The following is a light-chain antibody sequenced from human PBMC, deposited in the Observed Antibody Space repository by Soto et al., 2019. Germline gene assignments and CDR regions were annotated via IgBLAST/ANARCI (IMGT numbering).Light chain of an antibody. V-gene: IGKV3-15*01. CDR2: GAS. Sequence: EIVMTQSPATLSVSPGERVTLSCRASQSVKSNLAGYQQQFGQAPRLLIYGASTRATGVPARFSGSGSWAAFTRIISSLQSEDFAAYYCHHYNNWPPWTFGQGTKVEI. J-gene: IGKJ1*01. CDR3: HHYNNWPPWT. CDR1: QSVKSN.